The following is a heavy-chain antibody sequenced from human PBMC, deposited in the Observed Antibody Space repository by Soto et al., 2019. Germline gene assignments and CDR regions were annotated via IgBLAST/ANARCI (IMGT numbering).Heavy chain of an antibody. D-gene: IGHD6-13*01. V-gene: IGHV3-33*01. Sequence: QVQLVESGGGVVQPGRSLRLSCAASGFTFSSYGMHWVRQAPGKGLEWVAVIWYDGSNKYYADSVKGRFTISRDNSKNTLYLQMNSLRAEDTAVYYCARDRDMGSSWYWFDPWGQGTLVTVSS. CDR2: IWYDGSNK. J-gene: IGHJ5*02. CDR3: ARDRDMGSSWYWFDP. CDR1: GFTFSSYG.